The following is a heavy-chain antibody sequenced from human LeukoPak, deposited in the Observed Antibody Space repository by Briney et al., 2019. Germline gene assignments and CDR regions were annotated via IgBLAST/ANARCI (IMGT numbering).Heavy chain of an antibody. J-gene: IGHJ5*02. D-gene: IGHD2-2*01. CDR2: IYYTGGGT. CDR1: GYSISSGYY. Sequence: SETLSLTCTVSGYSISSGYYWGWIRQPPGKGLEWIGYIYYTGGGTNYNPSLKSRVTISVDTSKNQFSLKLSSVTAADTAVYYCARLSYCSSTSCKYNWFDPWGQGTLVTVSS. V-gene: IGHV4-38-2*02. CDR3: ARLSYCSSTSCKYNWFDP.